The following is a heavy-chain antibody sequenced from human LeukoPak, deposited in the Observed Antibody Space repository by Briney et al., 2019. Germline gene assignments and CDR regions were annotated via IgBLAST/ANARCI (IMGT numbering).Heavy chain of an antibody. CDR2: IKKDGSEK. V-gene: IGHV3-7*03. CDR3: TTDTWYSAGH. J-gene: IGHJ4*02. Sequence: GGSLRLSCAASGFTFSAYWMAWIRQAPGKGLEWVAIIKKDGSEKYYVDSMKGRFTISRDNAKNSLFLQMNSLRAEDTAIYYCTTDTWYSAGHWGQGTLVTVSS. D-gene: IGHD2-15*01. CDR1: GFTFSAYW.